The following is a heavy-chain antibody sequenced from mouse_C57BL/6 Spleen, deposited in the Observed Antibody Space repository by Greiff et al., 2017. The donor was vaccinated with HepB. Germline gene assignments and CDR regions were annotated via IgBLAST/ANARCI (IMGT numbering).Heavy chain of an antibody. D-gene: IGHD1-1*01. J-gene: IGHJ2*01. CDR1: GYTFTSYW. CDR2: IDPSDSET. V-gene: IGHV1-52*01. Sequence: QVQLKQPGAELVRPGSSVKLSCKASGYTFTSYWMHWVKQRPIQGLEWIGNIDPSDSETHYNQKFKDKATLTVDKSSSTAYMQLSSLTSEDSAVYYCASPLYYGSSGFDYWGQGTTLTVSS. CDR3: ASPLYYGSSGFDY.